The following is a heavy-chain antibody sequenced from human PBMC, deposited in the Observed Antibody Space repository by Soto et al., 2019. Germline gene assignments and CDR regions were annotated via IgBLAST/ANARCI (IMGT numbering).Heavy chain of an antibody. CDR3: TRDYVMDV. CDR2: ISTTSTYI. CDR1: GFTFSGDS. J-gene: IGHJ6*02. Sequence: LRLSCAASGFTFSGDSMNWVRQAPGKGLEWVSSISTTSTYIYYADSVKGRFTISRDNANNSLHLQMNSLRAEDTAVYYCTRDYVMDVWGQGTTVTVSS. V-gene: IGHV3-21*01.